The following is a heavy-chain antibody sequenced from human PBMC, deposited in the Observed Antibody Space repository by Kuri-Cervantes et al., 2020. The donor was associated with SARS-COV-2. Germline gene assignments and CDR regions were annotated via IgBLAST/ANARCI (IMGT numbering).Heavy chain of an antibody. CDR2: IKQDGSEK. CDR1: GFTFSSYW. CDR3: AGELGSDAFDI. Sequence: GGSLRLSCAASGFTFSSYWMSWVRQAPGKGLEWVANIKQDGSEKYYADSVKGRFTISRDNSKNTLYLQMNSLRAEDTAVYYCAGELGSDAFDIWGQGTTVTVSS. V-gene: IGHV3-7*01. J-gene: IGHJ3*02. D-gene: IGHD7-27*01.